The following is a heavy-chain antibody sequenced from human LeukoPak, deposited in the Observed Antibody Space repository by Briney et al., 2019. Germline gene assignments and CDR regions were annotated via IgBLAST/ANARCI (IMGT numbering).Heavy chain of an antibody. CDR2: ISTYNGNT. J-gene: IGHJ3*02. V-gene: IGHV1-18*01. CDR3: ARSGGRFLDYGDAFDI. Sequence: ASVKVSCKASGYTFTNYGISWVRQAPGQGLEWMGWISTYNGNTSYPQNLQGRVTMTTDTPTSTAYMELRSLRSDDTAVYYCARSGGRFLDYGDAFDIWGQGTMVTVSS. D-gene: IGHD4-17*01. CDR1: GYTFTNYG.